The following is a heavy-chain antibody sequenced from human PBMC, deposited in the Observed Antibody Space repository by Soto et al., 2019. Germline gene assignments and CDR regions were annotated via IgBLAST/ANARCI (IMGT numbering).Heavy chain of an antibody. J-gene: IGHJ4*02. CDR3: ASATYDSSGYDY. D-gene: IGHD3-22*01. Sequence: SVKVSCKASGGTFSSYAISWVRQAPGQGLEWMGGIIPIFGTANYAQKFQGRVTITADESTSTAYMELSSLRSEGTAVYYCASATYDSSGYDYWGQGTLVTVSS. CDR1: GGTFSSYA. CDR2: IIPIFGTA. V-gene: IGHV1-69*13.